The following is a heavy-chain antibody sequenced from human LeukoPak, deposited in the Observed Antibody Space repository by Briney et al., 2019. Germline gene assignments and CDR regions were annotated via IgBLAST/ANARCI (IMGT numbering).Heavy chain of an antibody. D-gene: IGHD5-18*01. CDR2: LSDGGHSS. CDR1: GFTFSSYA. Sequence: GGSLRLSCAASGFTFSSYAMNWVRQAPGKSLEWVSSLSDGGHSSFYADSVKGRFTIYRDDSQNILYLQMNNLRADDTALYFCAFSPLGFNYGYAYWGQGTLVTVSS. J-gene: IGHJ4*02. V-gene: IGHV3-23*01. CDR3: AFSPLGFNYGYAY.